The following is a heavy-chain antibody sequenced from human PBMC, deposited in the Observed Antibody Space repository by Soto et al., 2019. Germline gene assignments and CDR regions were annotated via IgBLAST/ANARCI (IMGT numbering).Heavy chain of an antibody. Sequence: QVQLVESGGGVVQPGTSLRLSCATSGFTFSRYAMHWVRQAPGKGLEWVAILWSDGSNVHYGDSVKGRFTISRDNSKNTLHLQMNDLRVEDTAVYSCARAFIDYGDSGGFDQWGQGTLVTVSS. CDR3: ARAFIDYGDSGGFDQ. D-gene: IGHD4-17*01. V-gene: IGHV3-33*01. CDR1: GFTFSRYA. J-gene: IGHJ4*02. CDR2: LWSDGSNV.